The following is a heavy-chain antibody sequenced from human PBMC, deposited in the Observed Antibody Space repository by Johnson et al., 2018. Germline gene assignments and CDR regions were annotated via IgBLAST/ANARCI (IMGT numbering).Heavy chain of an antibody. CDR2: IRSTPYGGTA. D-gene: IGHD2-21*01. V-gene: IGHV3-49*03. Sequence: EVQLLETGGGLVEPGRSLRLSCATSGFNFGNYAMSWFRQPPGKGLEWIGFIRSTPYGGTAEYAASVRGRFGISRDDSKNIVHLQMNSLKTEDTALYYCARDLYCGPGCSYYMDVWGKGTTVTVSS. J-gene: IGHJ6*03. CDR3: ARDLYCGPGCSYYMDV. CDR1: GFNFGNYA.